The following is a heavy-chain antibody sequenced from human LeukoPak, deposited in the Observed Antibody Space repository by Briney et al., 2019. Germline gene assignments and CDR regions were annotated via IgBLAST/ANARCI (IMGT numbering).Heavy chain of an antibody. CDR2: IYHRGNT. J-gene: IGHJ4*02. D-gene: IGHD5-24*01. V-gene: IGHV4-4*02. CDR3: ATSRDGYNHFDY. CDR1: GDSITTSNW. Sequence: SGTLSLTCAVSGDSITTSNWWNWVRQPPGKGLEWIGKIYHRGNTNNNPSLKSRVTMSVDRSKNQFSLNLTSVTAADTAVYYCATSRDGYNHFDYWGQGILVTVSS.